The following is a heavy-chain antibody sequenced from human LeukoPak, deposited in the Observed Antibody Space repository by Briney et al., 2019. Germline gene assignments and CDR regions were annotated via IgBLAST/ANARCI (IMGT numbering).Heavy chain of an antibody. D-gene: IGHD6-19*01. J-gene: IGHJ4*02. CDR2: ISGSGGST. V-gene: IGHV3-23*01. CDR3: AKDWRSSGPPYYFDY. Sequence: GSLRLSCAASGFTFRSYAMSWVRQAPGKGLEWVSGISGSGGSTYYADSVKGRFTISRDNSKNTLYLQMNSLRAEDTAVYYCAKDWRSSGPPYYFDYWGQGTLVTVSS. CDR1: GFTFRSYA.